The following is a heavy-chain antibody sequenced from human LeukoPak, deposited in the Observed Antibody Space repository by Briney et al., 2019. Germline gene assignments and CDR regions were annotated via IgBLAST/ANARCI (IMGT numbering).Heavy chain of an antibody. CDR3: AKAGAVVVVAAKFFDY. V-gene: IGHV3-23*01. CDR2: ISGSGGST. CDR1: GFTFSSYA. J-gene: IGHJ4*02. Sequence: GGSLRLSCAASGFTFSSYAMSWVRQAPGKGLEWVSAISGSGGSTYYADSVKGRFTISRDNSKNTLYLQMNSLRAEDTAVYYCAKAGAVVVVAAKFFDYWGQGALVTVSS. D-gene: IGHD2-15*01.